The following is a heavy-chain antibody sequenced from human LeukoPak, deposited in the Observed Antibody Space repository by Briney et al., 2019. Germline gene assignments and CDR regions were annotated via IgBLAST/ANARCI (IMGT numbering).Heavy chain of an antibody. CDR3: ARGSAARPDFSDY. V-gene: IGHV4-38-2*01. Sequence: PSETLSLTCAVSGYSISSGYYWGWIRQPPGKGLEWIGSIYHSGSTYYNPSLKSRVTISVDTSKNQFSLKLNSVTAADTAVYYCARGSAARPDFSDYWGQGTLVTVSS. D-gene: IGHD6-6*01. CDR1: GYSISSGYY. J-gene: IGHJ4*02. CDR2: IYHSGST.